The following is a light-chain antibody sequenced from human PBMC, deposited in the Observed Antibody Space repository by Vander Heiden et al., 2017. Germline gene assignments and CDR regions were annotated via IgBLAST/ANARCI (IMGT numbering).Light chain of an antibody. V-gene: IGKV4-1*01. CDR2: WAS. J-gene: IGKJ2*01. CDR1: QSVLYSSNNKNY. CDR3: QQEDSDPYT. Sequence: DIVMTQSPDSLAVSLGERAAINCKSSQSVLYSSNNKNYLAWYQHKPGQPPKLLIYWASTRESGVPDRFSGSGSGTDFTLTISSLQAEDVAVYYCQQEDSDPYTFGQGTNLEIK.